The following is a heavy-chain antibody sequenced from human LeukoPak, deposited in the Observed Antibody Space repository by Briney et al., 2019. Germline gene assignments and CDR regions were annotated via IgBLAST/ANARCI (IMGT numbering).Heavy chain of an antibody. V-gene: IGHV1-2*04. D-gene: IGHD6-13*01. CDR1: GYTFTGYD. CDR3: ARENRAAGSTSWFDT. CDR2: INPNIGAT. J-gene: IGHJ5*02. Sequence: GASVKVSCKASGYTFTGYDIHWVRQAPGQGLEWMGWINPNIGATNYAQKFQGWVTITRDASISTAYMELSRLRAEDTAVYYRARENRAAGSTSWFDTWGQGTLVTVSS.